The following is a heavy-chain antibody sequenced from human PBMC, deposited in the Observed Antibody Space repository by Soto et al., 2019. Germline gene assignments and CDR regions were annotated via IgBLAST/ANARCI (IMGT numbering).Heavy chain of an antibody. D-gene: IGHD6-6*01. V-gene: IGHV4-34*01. CDR1: GGSVSGYY. CDR3: ARRAARPRGYLDYYYYGMDV. CDR2: INHSGST. J-gene: IGHJ6*02. Sequence: SEPLSLTCTVSGGSVSGYYWGWVRQPPVRMLQWIGEINHSGSTNYNPSLKSRVTISVDTSKNQFSLKLSSVTAADTAVYYCARRAARPRGYLDYYYYGMDVWGQGTTVTVSS.